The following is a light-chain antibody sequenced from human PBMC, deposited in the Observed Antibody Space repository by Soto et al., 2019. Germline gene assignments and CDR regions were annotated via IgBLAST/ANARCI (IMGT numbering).Light chain of an antibody. J-gene: IGKJ4*01. CDR3: QQYTSYSPLT. CDR2: KAS. V-gene: IGKV1-5*03. CDR1: QSISTW. Sequence: DLPMPQCPSTLPSSVGDSVTTTCRANQSISTWLAWYQQKPGKAPNLLIYKASRLETGVPSRFSGSGSGTEFTLTISFLQTDDFAAYYCQQYTSYSPLTFGGGTKVDIK.